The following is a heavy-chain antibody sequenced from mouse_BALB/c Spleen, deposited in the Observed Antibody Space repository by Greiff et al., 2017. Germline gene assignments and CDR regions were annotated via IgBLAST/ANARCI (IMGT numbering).Heavy chain of an antibody. D-gene: IGHD2-14*01. CDR1: GYTFTSYN. CDR2: IYPGNGDT. Sequence: LQQPGAELVKPGASVKMSCKASGYTFTSYNMHWVKQTPGQGLEWIGAIYPGNGDTSYNQKFKGKATLTADKSSSTAYMQLSSLTSEDSAVYYCARRAYYRYEGYAMDYWGQGTSVTVSS. CDR3: ARRAYYRYEGYAMDY. V-gene: IGHV1-12*01. J-gene: IGHJ4*01.